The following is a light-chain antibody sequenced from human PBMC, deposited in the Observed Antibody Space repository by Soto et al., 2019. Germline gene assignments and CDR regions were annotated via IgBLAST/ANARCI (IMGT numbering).Light chain of an antibody. CDR3: QYYESSLSGYV. CDR1: SSNIGAGYD. J-gene: IGLJ1*01. Sequence: QSVLTQPPSVSGAPGQRVTISCTGSSSNIGAGYDVHWYQQLPGTAPKLLIYGNSNQPSGVPDRFSGSKSGTSASLAITGLQAEDEADYYCQYYESSLSGYVFGTGTKVTVL. CDR2: GNS. V-gene: IGLV1-40*01.